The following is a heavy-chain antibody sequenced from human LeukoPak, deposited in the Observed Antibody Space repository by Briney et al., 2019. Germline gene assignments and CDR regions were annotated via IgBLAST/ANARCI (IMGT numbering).Heavy chain of an antibody. D-gene: IGHD3-10*01. CDR3: ARRGSGSYYTTTLDY. Sequence: GGSLRLSCAASGFTFSDYYMSWIRQAPGKGLEGVSYISSSGSTIYYADSVKGRFTISRDNAKNSLYLQMNSLRAEDTAVYYCARRGSGSYYTTTLDYWGQGTLVTVSS. CDR2: ISSSGSTI. J-gene: IGHJ4*02. CDR1: GFTFSDYY. V-gene: IGHV3-11*04.